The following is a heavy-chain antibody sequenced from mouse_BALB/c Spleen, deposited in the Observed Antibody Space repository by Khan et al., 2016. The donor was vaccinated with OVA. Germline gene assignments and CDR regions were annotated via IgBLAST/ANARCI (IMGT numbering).Heavy chain of an antibody. CDR1: GYTFINYW. Sequence: QVQLKQSGAELAKPGASVKMSCKASGYTFINYWILWVKQRPGQGLEWIGYINPSTGYTEYNQNFKAKAPLTEENSPSTAYMQLSSLTSEDSAVYYCARRGLRWDFDYWSQGTTLAVSS. CDR3: ARRGLRWDFDY. J-gene: IGHJ2*01. V-gene: IGHV1-7*01. D-gene: IGHD1-1*01. CDR2: INPSTGYT.